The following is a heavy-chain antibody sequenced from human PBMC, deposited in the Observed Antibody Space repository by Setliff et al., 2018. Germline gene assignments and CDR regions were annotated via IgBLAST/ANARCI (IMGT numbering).Heavy chain of an antibody. D-gene: IGHD1-1*01. CDR3: ARTGTYRYFDY. Sequence: PSETLSLTFTVSGGSINSGVYYWGWIRQPPGKGLEWIGRIYHGGDTYYNASLKSRLTISVDTSKNQFSLKLRSVTAADTAVYYCARTGTYRYFDYWGQGALVTVSS. V-gene: IGHV4-39*01. J-gene: IGHJ4*02. CDR2: IYHGGDT. CDR1: GGSINSGVYY.